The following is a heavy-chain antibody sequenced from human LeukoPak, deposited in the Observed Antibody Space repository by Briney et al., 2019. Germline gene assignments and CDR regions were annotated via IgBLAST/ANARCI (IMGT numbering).Heavy chain of an antibody. D-gene: IGHD7-27*01. CDR3: ARRAGDHYYFDY. Sequence: ASVQVSCKASGYIFTSYYMHWVRQASGQGLEWMGIINPSSGSTSYAQKFQDRVKMTRDTSRSTVYMELSSLRSEDTAVYYCARRAGDHYYFDYWGQGTLVTVSS. V-gene: IGHV1-46*01. CDR1: GYIFTSYY. J-gene: IGHJ4*02. CDR2: INPSSGST.